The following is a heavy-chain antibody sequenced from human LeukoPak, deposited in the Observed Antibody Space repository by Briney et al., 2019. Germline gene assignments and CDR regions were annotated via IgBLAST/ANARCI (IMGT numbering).Heavy chain of an antibody. Sequence: GGSLRLSCAASGFTFSSYSMNWVRQAPGKGLEWVSSISSSSSYIYYADSVKGRFTISRDNAKNSLHLQMNSLRAEDTAVYYCASGYDSSGPTRQFDYWGQGTLVTVSS. CDR3: ASGYDSSGPTRQFDY. V-gene: IGHV3-21*01. D-gene: IGHD3-22*01. CDR2: ISSSSSYI. J-gene: IGHJ4*02. CDR1: GFTFSSYS.